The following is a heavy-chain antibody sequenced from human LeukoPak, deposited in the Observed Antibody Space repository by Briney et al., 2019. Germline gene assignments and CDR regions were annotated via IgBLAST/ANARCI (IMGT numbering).Heavy chain of an antibody. CDR3: ARSVEYCGGDCYGVGGLDY. CDR2: IYHSGST. Sequence: PSETLSLTCTVSGGSISSGGYYWSWIRQPPGKGLEWIGYIYHSGSTYYNPSLKSRVTISVDRSKNQFSLKLSSVTAADTAVYYCARSVEYCGGDCYGVGGLDYWGQGTLVTVSS. V-gene: IGHV4-30-2*01. D-gene: IGHD2-21*01. CDR1: GGSISSGGYY. J-gene: IGHJ4*02.